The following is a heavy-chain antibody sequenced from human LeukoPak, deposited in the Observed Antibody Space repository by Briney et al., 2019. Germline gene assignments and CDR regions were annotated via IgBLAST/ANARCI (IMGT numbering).Heavy chain of an antibody. CDR2: IYYSGST. CDR1: GGSISSYY. V-gene: IGHV4-59*12. CDR3: ARDRTSAGDFWSGTYYYYYMDV. J-gene: IGHJ6*03. Sequence: PSETLSLTCTVSGGSISSYYWSWIRQPPGKGLEWIGYIYYSGSTNYNPSLKSRVTISVDTSKNQFSLKLSSVTAADTAVYYCARDRTSAGDFWSGTYYYYYMDVWAKGTTVTVSS. D-gene: IGHD3-3*01.